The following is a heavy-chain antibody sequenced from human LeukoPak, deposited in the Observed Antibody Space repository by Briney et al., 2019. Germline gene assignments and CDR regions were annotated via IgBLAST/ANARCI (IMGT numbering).Heavy chain of an antibody. D-gene: IGHD5-12*01. V-gene: IGHV3-21*01. CDR1: GFTFSSYG. CDR2: ISSSSSYI. CDR3: ASGYSGYDYFDY. Sequence: GGSLRLSCAAYGFTFSSYGMNWVRQAPGKGLEWVSSISSSSSYIYYADSVKGRFTISRDNAKNSLYLQMNSLRAEDTAVYYCASGYSGYDYFDYWGQGTLVTVSS. J-gene: IGHJ4*02.